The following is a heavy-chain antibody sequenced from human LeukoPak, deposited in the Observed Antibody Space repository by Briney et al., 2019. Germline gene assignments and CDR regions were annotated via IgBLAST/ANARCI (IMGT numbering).Heavy chain of an antibody. CDR2: ISGSGGST. V-gene: IGHV3-23*01. CDR1: GFTFSSDA. D-gene: IGHD2-15*01. Sequence: GGSLRLSCAASGFTFSSDAMSWVRQAPGKGLEWVSAISGSGGSTYYADSVKGRFTISRDNSKNTLYLQMNSLRAEDTAVYYCAKDLGDIVVVVAARGLDAFDIWGQGTMVTVSS. J-gene: IGHJ3*02. CDR3: AKDLGDIVVVVAARGLDAFDI.